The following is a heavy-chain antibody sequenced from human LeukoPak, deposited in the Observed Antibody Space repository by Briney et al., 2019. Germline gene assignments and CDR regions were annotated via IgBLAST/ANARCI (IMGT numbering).Heavy chain of an antibody. D-gene: IGHD2-15*01. V-gene: IGHV1-3*01. CDR3: AREAHEYCSGGSCYHPSEFDP. CDR2: INAGNGNT. CDR1: GYTFTSYA. J-gene: IGHJ5*02. Sequence: GASVKVSCKASGYTFTSYAMHWVRQAPGQRLEWAGWINAGNGNTKYSQKFQGRVTITRDTSASTAYMELSSLRSEDTAVYYCAREAHEYCSGGSCYHPSEFDPWGQGTLVTVSS.